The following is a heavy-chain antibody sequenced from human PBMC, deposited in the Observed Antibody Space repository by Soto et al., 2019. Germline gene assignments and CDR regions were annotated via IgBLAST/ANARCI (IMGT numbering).Heavy chain of an antibody. J-gene: IGHJ3*02. D-gene: IGHD3-22*01. CDR2: IYTSGST. CDR3: ARDENYYDSRDAFDI. Sequence: QVQLQESGPGLVKPSETLSLTCTVSGGSISSYYWSWIRQPAGKGLEWIGRIYTSGSTNYNPSLKSRVTMSVDTSKNQFSLKLSSVTAADTAVYYCARDENYYDSRDAFDIWGQGTIVTVSS. V-gene: IGHV4-4*07. CDR1: GGSISSYY.